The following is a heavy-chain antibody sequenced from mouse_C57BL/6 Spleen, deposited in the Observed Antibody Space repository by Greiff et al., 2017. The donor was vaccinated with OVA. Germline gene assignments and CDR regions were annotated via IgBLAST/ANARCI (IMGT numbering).Heavy chain of an antibody. V-gene: IGHV5-17*01. CDR1: GFTFSDYG. Sequence: EVKLMESGGGLVKPGGSLKLSCAASGFTFSDYGMHWVRQAPEKGLEWVAYISSGSSTIYYADTVKGRFTISRDNAKNTLFLQMTSLRSEDTAMYYCARYYDYDEDYFDYWGQGTTLTVSS. CDR2: ISSGSSTI. J-gene: IGHJ2*01. CDR3: ARYYDYDEDYFDY. D-gene: IGHD2-4*01.